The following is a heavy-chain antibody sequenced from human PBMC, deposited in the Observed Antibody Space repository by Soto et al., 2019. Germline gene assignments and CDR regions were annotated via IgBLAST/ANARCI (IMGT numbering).Heavy chain of an antibody. V-gene: IGHV3-11*01. CDR3: ARGGGTGFPHFLLPMEV. CDR1: GLIFSDYY. D-gene: IGHD1-1*01. J-gene: IGHJ6*01. Sequence: VQLVESGGGLVKPGGSLRLSCAASGLIFSDYYMSWIRQAPGKGLEWVSYIGSSGSTIYYADSVKGRFTISRDNAKKLTDPPKKRPGGWGHGRFYWARGGGTGFPHFLLPMEVRGQGATVTVSS. CDR2: IGSSGSTI.